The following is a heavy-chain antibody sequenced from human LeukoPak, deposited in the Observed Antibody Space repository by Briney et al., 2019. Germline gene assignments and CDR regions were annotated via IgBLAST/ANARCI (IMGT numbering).Heavy chain of an antibody. CDR3: ARDVGKWESLHFFDY. D-gene: IGHD1-26*01. J-gene: IGHJ4*02. CDR2: ISGSGAST. Sequence: GGSLRLSCLTSGFTFSTNAMSWVRQAPGKGLEWISGISGSGASTYYADSVTGRFTISRDNSRNTLYLQMNSLRGDDTAVYYCARDVGKWESLHFFDYWGQGTLVTVSS. V-gene: IGHV3-23*01. CDR1: GFTFSTNA.